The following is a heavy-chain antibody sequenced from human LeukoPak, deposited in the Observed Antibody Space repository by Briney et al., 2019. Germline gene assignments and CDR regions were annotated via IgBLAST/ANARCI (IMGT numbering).Heavy chain of an antibody. CDR2: ISGSGGST. J-gene: IGHJ3*02. Sequence: GGSLRLSCAASGFTVSSNYMSWVRQAPGKGLEWVSAISGSGGSTYYADSVKGRFTISRDNSKNTLYLQMNSLRAEDTAVYYCATSTPPDAFDIWGQGTMVTVSS. CDR3: ATSTPPDAFDI. CDR1: GFTVSSNY. V-gene: IGHV3-23*01.